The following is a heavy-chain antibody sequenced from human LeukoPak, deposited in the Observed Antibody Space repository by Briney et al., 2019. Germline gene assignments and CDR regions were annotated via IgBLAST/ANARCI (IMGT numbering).Heavy chain of an antibody. CDR3: ARGPIYCSGGSCYSGTIDY. J-gene: IGHJ4*02. V-gene: IGHV4-4*09. D-gene: IGHD2-15*01. CDR2: IHASGPT. Sequence: SETLSLTCTVSGGSISTYYWSWIRRPPGKGLEWIAYIHASGPTNYNPSLKSRITISVDTSKNQFSLKLSSVTAADTAVYYCARGPIYCSGGSCYSGTIDYWGQGTLVTVSS. CDR1: GGSISTYY.